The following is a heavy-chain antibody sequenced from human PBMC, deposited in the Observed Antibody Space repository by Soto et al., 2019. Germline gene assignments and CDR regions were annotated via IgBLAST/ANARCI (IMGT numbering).Heavy chain of an antibody. CDR2: ISYDGSNN. V-gene: IGHV3-30*03. J-gene: IGHJ4*02. CDR3: ARWGTTGGLDV. CDR1: GFTFSSYG. Sequence: QVQLVESGGGVVQPGRSLRLSCAASGFTFSSYGMHWVRQAPGKGLEWVAVISYDGSNNFYGDSVKGRFTISRDNSRNTVELQMDSLRLEDTALYYCARWGTTGGLDVWGQGTLVSVSS. D-gene: IGHD3-16*01.